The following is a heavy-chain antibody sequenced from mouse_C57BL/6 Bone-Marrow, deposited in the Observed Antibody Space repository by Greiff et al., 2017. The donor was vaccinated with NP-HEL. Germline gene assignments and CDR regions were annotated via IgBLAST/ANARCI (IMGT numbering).Heavy chain of an antibody. CDR1: GFSLTSYG. D-gene: IGHD2-3*01. V-gene: IGHV2-2*01. J-gene: IGHJ4*01. Sequence: VMLVESGPGLVQPSQSLSITCTVSGFSLTSYGVHWVRQSPGKGLEWLGVIWSGGSTDYNAAFISRLSISKDNSKSQVFFKMNSLQADDTAIYYCARKVYDGYGYYAMDYWGQGTSVTVSS. CDR3: ARKVYDGYGYYAMDY. CDR2: IWSGGST.